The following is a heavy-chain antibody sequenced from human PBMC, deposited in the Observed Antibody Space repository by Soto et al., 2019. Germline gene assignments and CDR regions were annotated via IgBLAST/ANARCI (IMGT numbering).Heavy chain of an antibody. CDR1: GGSISSGSYF. J-gene: IGHJ4*02. CDR2: VYYSGST. V-gene: IGHV4-39*02. D-gene: IGHD5-18*01. Sequence: SLTCTVSGGSISSGSYFWGCIRQPPGKGLEWIGTVYYSGSTYYNPSLRSRVTISVDTSKNQFSLKLNTVTAADTAVYYCARDNGYSYGYFDYWGQGTLVTVSS. CDR3: ARDNGYSYGYFDY.